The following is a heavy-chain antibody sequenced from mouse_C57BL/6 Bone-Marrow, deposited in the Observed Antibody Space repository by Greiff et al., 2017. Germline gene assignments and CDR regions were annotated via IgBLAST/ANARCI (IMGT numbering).Heavy chain of an antibody. Sequence: EVKLEESGPGLVKPSQSLSLTCSVTGYSITSGYYWNWIRQFPGNKLEWMGYISYDGSNNYNPSLKNRISITRDTSKNQFFLKLNSVTTEDTATYYCARDYYKGVDYWGQGTTLTVSS. D-gene: IGHD2-12*01. V-gene: IGHV3-6*01. CDR1: GYSITSGYY. J-gene: IGHJ2*01. CDR2: ISYDGSN. CDR3: ARDYYKGVDY.